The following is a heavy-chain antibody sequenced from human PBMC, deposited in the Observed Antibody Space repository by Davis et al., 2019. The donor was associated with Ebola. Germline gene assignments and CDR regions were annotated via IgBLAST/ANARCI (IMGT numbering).Heavy chain of an antibody. CDR3: ARAPSVAAALNYYGMDV. Sequence: ASVKVSCKASCYTFSSYGISWVRQAPGQGLECMGWISAYNGNTNYAQKLQGRVTMTTDTSTSTAYMELRSLRSDDTAVYYCARAPSVAAALNYYGMDVWGQGTTVTVSS. J-gene: IGHJ6*02. D-gene: IGHD6-13*01. CDR1: CYTFSSYG. V-gene: IGHV1-18*01. CDR2: ISAYNGNT.